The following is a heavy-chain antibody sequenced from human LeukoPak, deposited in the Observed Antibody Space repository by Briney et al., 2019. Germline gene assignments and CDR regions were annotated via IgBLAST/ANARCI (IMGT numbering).Heavy chain of an antibody. Sequence: GGSLRLSCAASGFTFSSYSMNWVCQAPGKGLEWVSSISSSSSYIYYADSVKGRFTISRDNAKNSLYLQMNSLRAEDTAVYYCARDHPVLDSGYDCWGQGTLVTVSS. J-gene: IGHJ4*02. V-gene: IGHV3-21*01. CDR3: ARDHPVLDSGYDC. D-gene: IGHD5-12*01. CDR1: GFTFSSYS. CDR2: ISSSSSYI.